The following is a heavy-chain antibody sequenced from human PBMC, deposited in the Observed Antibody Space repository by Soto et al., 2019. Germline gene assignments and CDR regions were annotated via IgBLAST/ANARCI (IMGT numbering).Heavy chain of an antibody. CDR3: ARSRYAPGVSLDAFDL. Sequence: SETLSLTCSVSGGSMTSSSYYWGWIRQPPGKGLEWIGSIYYSGSTYYSPSLKSRVTISVDTSQNRFSLRLSSVTAADTAVYYCARSRYAPGVSLDAFDLWGQGTLVTVSS. D-gene: IGHD5-12*01. CDR2: IYYSGST. J-gene: IGHJ3*01. V-gene: IGHV4-39*01. CDR1: GGSMTSSSYY.